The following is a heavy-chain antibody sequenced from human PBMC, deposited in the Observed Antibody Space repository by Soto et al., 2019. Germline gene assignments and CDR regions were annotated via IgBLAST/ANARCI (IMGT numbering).Heavy chain of an antibody. Sequence: QLQLQESGPGLVKPSETLSLTCTVSGGSISSSSYYWGWIRQPPGKGLEWIGSIYYSGSTYYNPSLKSRVTISVDTSKNQFSLKLSSVTAADTAVYYCARHFAYYYYMDVWGKGTTVTVSS. V-gene: IGHV4-39*01. CDR3: ARHFAYYYYMDV. CDR1: GGSISSSSYY. CDR2: IYYSGST. J-gene: IGHJ6*03.